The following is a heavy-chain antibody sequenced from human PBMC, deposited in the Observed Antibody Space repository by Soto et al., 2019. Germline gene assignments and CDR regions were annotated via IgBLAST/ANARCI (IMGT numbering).Heavy chain of an antibody. D-gene: IGHD3-3*01. J-gene: IGHJ5*02. CDR1: GFTFSSYG. Sequence: GGSLRLSCAASGFTFSSYGMHWVRQAPGKGLEWVAVIWYDGSNKYYADSVKGRFTISRDNSKNTLYLQMNSLRAEDTAVYYCAREGSHYDFWSGQHNWFDPWGQGTLVTVSS. CDR2: IWYDGSNK. V-gene: IGHV3-33*01. CDR3: AREGSHYDFWSGQHNWFDP.